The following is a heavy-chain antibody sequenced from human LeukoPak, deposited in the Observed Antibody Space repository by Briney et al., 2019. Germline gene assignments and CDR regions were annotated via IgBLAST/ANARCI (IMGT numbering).Heavy chain of an antibody. CDR3: AKGSRGYYWH. J-gene: IGHJ4*02. CDR1: GFTFSSYG. CDR2: ISYDESNK. Sequence: GGSLRLSCEASGFTFSSYGIHWVRQAPGKGLEWVAVISYDESNKYYADSVKGRFTISRDNSKNTLYLQMNSLRAEDTAVYYCAKGSRGYYWHWGEGTLVSVFS. D-gene: IGHD3-22*01. V-gene: IGHV3-30*18.